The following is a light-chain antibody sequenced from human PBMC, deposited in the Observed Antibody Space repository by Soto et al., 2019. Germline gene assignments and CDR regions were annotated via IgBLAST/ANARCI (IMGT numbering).Light chain of an antibody. V-gene: IGKV1-33*01. Sequence: DLQMTQSPSSLSASAGDRVTITCQASQAISNHINWYQQKAGKAPKLLINDASNLETGVPSRFSGRGSGTDFTLSISSLQPEGIATYYCQQYVNALTFCGGPKVEIK. J-gene: IGKJ4*01. CDR2: DAS. CDR3: QQYVNALT. CDR1: QAISNH.